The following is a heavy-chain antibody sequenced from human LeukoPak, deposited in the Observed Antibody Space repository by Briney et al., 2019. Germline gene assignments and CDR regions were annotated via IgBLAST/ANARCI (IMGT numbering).Heavy chain of an antibody. Sequence: RSLRLSCAASGFTFDDYAMHWVRQAPGKGLEWVSGISWNSGSIGYADPVKGRFTISRDNAKNSLYLQMNSLRAEDTALYYCAKDRGYSGSYKGAFDIWGQGTMVTVSS. D-gene: IGHD1-26*01. CDR3: AKDRGYSGSYKGAFDI. CDR1: GFTFDDYA. V-gene: IGHV3-9*01. J-gene: IGHJ3*02. CDR2: ISWNSGSI.